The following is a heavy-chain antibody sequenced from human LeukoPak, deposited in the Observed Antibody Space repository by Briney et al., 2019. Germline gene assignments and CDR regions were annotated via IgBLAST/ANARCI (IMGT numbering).Heavy chain of an antibody. V-gene: IGHV1-18*01. J-gene: IGHJ4*02. CDR3: ARGEKPYDY. CDR1: GYTFTYYV. Sequence: ASVKVPCKTSGYTFTYYVISWVRQAPGQGLEWMGWINAYNGNTNDAQKFQGRVTMTTDTSMSTAYVELRSLRSDDTAVYYCARGEKPYDYWGQGTLVSVSS. CDR2: INAYNGNT. D-gene: IGHD1-26*01.